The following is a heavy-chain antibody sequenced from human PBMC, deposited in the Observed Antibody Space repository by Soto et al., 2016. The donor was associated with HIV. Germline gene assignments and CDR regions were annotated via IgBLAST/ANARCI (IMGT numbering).Heavy chain of an antibody. V-gene: IGHV1-69*15. CDR1: GGTFSTYA. CDR3: ARGGSGVTIDALDI. Sequence: QVQLVQSGAEVKKPGSSVKVSCKASGGTFSTYAISWVRQAPGQGLEWMGKIIPVFGTGNSAQKFQGRVTITADESTNTAYMELSSLRSEDTAVYYCARGGSGVTIDALDIWGQGTLVTVSS. J-gene: IGHJ3*02. D-gene: IGHD3-10*01. CDR2: IIPVFGTG.